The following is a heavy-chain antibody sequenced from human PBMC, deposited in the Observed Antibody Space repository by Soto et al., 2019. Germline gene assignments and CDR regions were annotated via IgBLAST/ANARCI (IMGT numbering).Heavy chain of an antibody. Sequence: ASVKVSCKASSETFASYNITWVRQAPGQGLEWMGWISTYNGNTKYAQNVQGRVSMTTDTSTSTAYMELRSLKSDDTAVYYCARVTRGSGDWFDPWGQGTLVTVSS. V-gene: IGHV1-18*01. CDR1: SETFASYN. J-gene: IGHJ5*02. CDR2: ISTYNGNT. D-gene: IGHD6-19*01. CDR3: ARVTRGSGDWFDP.